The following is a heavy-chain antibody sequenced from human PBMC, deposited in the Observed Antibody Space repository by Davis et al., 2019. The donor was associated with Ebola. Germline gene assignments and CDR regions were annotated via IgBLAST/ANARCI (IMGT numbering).Heavy chain of an antibody. V-gene: IGHV5-51*01. J-gene: IGHJ3*02. D-gene: IGHD1-1*01. CDR1: GYSFISYW. CDR3: ARPGTAGTVDGFDI. Sequence: KVSCKGSGYSFISYWIGWVRQMPGKGLEWMGIIYPDDSDTTYSPSFQGQVTISADKSITTAYLQWSSLKASDTAMYYCARPGTAGTVDGFDIWGQGTMVTVSS. CDR2: IYPDDSDT.